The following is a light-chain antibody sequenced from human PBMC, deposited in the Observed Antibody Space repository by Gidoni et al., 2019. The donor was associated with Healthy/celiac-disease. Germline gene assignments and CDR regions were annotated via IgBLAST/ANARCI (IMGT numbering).Light chain of an antibody. J-gene: IGKJ3*01. Sequence: DIQMTQSPSSLSASVGDRVTITCRASQSLSSYLNWYQQKPGKAPKRLIYAASSLQSGVPSRFSGSGSGTDFTLTISSLQPEDFATYYCQQSYSTPLTFGPGTKVDIK. CDR3: QQSYSTPLT. V-gene: IGKV1-39*01. CDR1: QSLSSY. CDR2: AAS.